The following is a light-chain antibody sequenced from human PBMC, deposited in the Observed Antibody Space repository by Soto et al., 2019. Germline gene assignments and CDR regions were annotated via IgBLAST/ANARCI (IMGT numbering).Light chain of an antibody. CDR2: DAS. V-gene: IGKV1-5*01. Sequence: DIQMTQSPSTLSASVGDRVTITCRASQSISNWLAWYQQKPGKAPKLLIYDASSLESGVPSRFSGSGSGTEFFLTISSLQPDDFATYYCQQYNSWGTFGQGTKVDIK. J-gene: IGKJ1*01. CDR3: QQYNSWGT. CDR1: QSISNW.